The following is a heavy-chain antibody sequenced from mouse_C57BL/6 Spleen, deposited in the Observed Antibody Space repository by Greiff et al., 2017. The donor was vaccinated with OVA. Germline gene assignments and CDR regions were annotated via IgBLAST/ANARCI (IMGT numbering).Heavy chain of an antibody. CDR2: IYPGSGST. D-gene: IGHD2-12*01. CDR1: GYTFTSYW. Sequence: QVQLQQPGAELVKPGASVKMSCKASGYTFTSYWITWVKQRPGQGLEWIGDIYPGSGSTNYNEKFKSKATLTVDTSSSTSYLQLSILTSESSAVDYFARKWTTGAMDYWGQGTSVTVSS. CDR3: ARKWTTGAMDY. J-gene: IGHJ4*01. V-gene: IGHV1-55*01.